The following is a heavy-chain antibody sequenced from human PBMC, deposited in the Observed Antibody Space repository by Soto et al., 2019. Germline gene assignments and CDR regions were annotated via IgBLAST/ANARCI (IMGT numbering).Heavy chain of an antibody. Sequence: PSETLSLTCAVYGGSFSGYYWSWIRQPPGKGLEWIGEINHSGSTNYIPSLKSRVTISVDTSKNQFSLKLSSVTAADTAVYYCATVVVVAATPGWFDAWGQGTLVTVS. V-gene: IGHV4-34*01. CDR2: INHSGST. D-gene: IGHD2-15*01. CDR1: GGSFSGYY. CDR3: ATVVVVAATPGWFDA. J-gene: IGHJ5*02.